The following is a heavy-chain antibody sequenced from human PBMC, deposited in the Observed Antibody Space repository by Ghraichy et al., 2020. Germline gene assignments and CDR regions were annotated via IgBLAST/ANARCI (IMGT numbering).Heavy chain of an antibody. D-gene: IGHD6-19*01. CDR1: GGSFSGYY. CDR2: IDRIGYP. V-gene: IGHV4-34*01. J-gene: IGHJ4*02. CDR3: ARASSSYDNTGGYKEAGQVGY. Sequence: SETLSLTCAVFGGSFSGYYWSWIRQSPGKGLEWIGDIDRIGYPNYNPSLRSRIPISVDTSQNQFSLRLSSLTAAETAVYYCARASSSYDNTGGYKEAGQVGYWGQGTLVTVSS.